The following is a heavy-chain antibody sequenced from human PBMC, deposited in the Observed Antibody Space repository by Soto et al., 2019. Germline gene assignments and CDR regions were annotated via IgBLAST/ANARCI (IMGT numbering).Heavy chain of an antibody. J-gene: IGHJ5*02. V-gene: IGHV4-34*01. CDR3: ARKNHPWAAIPVRKLKTTWWFDP. Sequence: SGTLVPTWACYGGSLRVYSWSWIREPAGKGVGRGGDNKDSGMTHYYPSLESRVSMSVDSSKNQFSLKLNSVTAADTAVYYCARKNHPWAAIPVRKLKTTWWFDPWGQGTLVTVS. D-gene: IGHD4-17*01. CDR2: NKDSGMT. CDR1: GGSLRVYS.